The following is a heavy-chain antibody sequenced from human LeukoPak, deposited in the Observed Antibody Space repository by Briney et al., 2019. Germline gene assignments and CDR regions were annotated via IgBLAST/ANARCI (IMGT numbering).Heavy chain of an antibody. J-gene: IGHJ4*02. CDR3: ARAPIAQIPHFDY. CDR2: INPNSGGT. V-gene: IGHV1-2*02. Sequence: SVKVSCKASGYTFTGYYMHWVRQAPGQGLEWMGWINPNSGGTNYAQKFQGRVTMTRDTSISTAYMELSRLRSDDTAVYYCARAPIAQIPHFDYWGQGTLVTVSS. CDR1: GYTFTGYY. D-gene: IGHD2-2*02.